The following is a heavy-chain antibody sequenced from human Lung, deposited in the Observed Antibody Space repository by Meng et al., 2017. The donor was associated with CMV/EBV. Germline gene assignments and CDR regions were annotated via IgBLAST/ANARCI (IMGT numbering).Heavy chain of an antibody. Sequence: VQLVQSGAEVKRPGASAKISCQASGYSFSGFYLNWARQAPGQGLEWLGRVNPISDDTHLAQKFEGRITVTRGATINTAFMELTRLRPDDTAVYYCAKSSDNGWSSWGPGTLVTVSS. CDR3: AKSSDNGWSS. D-gene: IGHD6-19*01. CDR2: VNPISDDT. CDR1: GYSFSGFY. J-gene: IGHJ4*01. V-gene: IGHV1-2*06.